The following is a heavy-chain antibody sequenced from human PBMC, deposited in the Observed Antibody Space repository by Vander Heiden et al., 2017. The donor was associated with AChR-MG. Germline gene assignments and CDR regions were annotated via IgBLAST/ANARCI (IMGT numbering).Heavy chain of an antibody. D-gene: IGHD6-13*01. CDR3: AKAPRSSWTLNDY. V-gene: IGHV3-30*18. J-gene: IGHJ4*02. CDR1: ASTVSSYG. CDR2: ISYEGSNK. Sequence: QVQLVASGGGGVRPGRSLGLSCPAPASTVSSYGMHWVRQAQGKGMEWVAVISYEGSNKYYADSVKGRVTISRDNSKNTLYLQMNSLRAEDTAVYYCAKAPRSSWTLNDYWGQGTLVTVSS.